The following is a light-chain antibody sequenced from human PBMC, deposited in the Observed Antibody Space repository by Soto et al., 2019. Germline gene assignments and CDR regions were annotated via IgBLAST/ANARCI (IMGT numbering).Light chain of an antibody. Sequence: EIVLTQSPANLSLSAGETATLSCRASQGVGSELAWYQHKPGQAPRLLISDASNRATGIPARFSGSGSATDFTLTISTLEPEDFAIYYCQQRNSWHITFGQGTRLEMK. CDR3: QQRNSWHIT. V-gene: IGKV3-11*01. J-gene: IGKJ5*01. CDR2: DAS. CDR1: QGVGSE.